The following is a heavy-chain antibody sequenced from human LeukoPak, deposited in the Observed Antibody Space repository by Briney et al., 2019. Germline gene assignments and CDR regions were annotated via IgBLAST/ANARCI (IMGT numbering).Heavy chain of an antibody. CDR1: GGSISSYY. CDR2: IYTSGST. CDR3: ARGPYSYDSSGAFDI. Sequence: PSETLSLTCTVSGGSISSYYWSWIRQPAGKGLEWIGRIYTSGSTYYNPSLKSRVTISVDTSKNHFSLKLSSVTAADTAVYFCARGPYSYDSSGAFDIWGQGTMVTVSS. J-gene: IGHJ3*02. D-gene: IGHD3-22*01. V-gene: IGHV4-4*07.